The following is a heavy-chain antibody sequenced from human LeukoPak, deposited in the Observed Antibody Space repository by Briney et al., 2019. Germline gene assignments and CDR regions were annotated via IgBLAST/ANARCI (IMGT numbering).Heavy chain of an antibody. D-gene: IGHD6-13*01. J-gene: IGHJ5*02. CDR3: ASRTAGPSPYWFDP. V-gene: IGHV4-34*01. Sequence: PSETLSLTCAVYGGSFSGYYWGWIRQPPGKGLEWIGEINHSGSTNYNPSLKSRVTISVDTSKNQFSLKLSSVTAADTAVYYCASRTAGPSPYWFDPWGQGTLVTVSS. CDR2: INHSGST. CDR1: GGSFSGYY.